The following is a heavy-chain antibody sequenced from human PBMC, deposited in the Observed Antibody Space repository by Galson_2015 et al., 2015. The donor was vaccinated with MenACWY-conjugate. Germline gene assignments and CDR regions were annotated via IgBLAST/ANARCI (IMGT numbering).Heavy chain of an antibody. J-gene: IGHJ6*02. CDR1: GYTFTSYY. V-gene: IGHV1-46*01. D-gene: IGHD2-21*01. Sequence: SVKVSCKASGYTFTSYYMHWVRQAPGQGLEWMGIINPSGGSTSYAQKFQGRVTMTRDTSTSTVYMELSSLRSEDTAVYYCARDLNSEYYGMDVWGQGTTVTVS. CDR2: INPSGGST. CDR3: ARDLNSEYYGMDV.